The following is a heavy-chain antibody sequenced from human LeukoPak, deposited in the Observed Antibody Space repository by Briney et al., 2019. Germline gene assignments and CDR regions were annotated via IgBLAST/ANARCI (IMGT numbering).Heavy chain of an antibody. J-gene: IGHJ4*02. CDR1: GFTFSSYA. CDR3: AKLVSDY. D-gene: IGHD2-21*01. Sequence: GSLRLPCEASGFTFSSYAMSWVRQAPGKGLEWVSAISGSGGNTYYADAVKGRFTVSRDNSKNTLYLQMNSLRAEDTAIYYCAKLVSDYWGQGRLVTVSS. CDR2: ISGSGGNT. V-gene: IGHV3-23*01.